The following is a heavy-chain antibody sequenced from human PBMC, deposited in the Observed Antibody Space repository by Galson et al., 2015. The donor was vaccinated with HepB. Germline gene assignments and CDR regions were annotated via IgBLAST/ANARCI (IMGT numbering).Heavy chain of an antibody. Sequence: SLRLSCAASGFTFSTYNMNWVRQAPGKGLEWVSSISSNSNYIYYADSVKGRFTISRDNAKNSLFLQMNSLRAGEDTAVYYCARLVSYHDSIISNDAFDIWGQGTLVTVSS. CDR3: ARLVSYHDSIISNDAFDI. CDR2: ISSNSNYI. V-gene: IGHV3-21*01. CDR1: GFTFSTYN. D-gene: IGHD3-22*01. J-gene: IGHJ3*02.